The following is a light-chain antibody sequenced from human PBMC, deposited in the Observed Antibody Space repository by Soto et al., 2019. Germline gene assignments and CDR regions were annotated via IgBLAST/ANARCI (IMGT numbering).Light chain of an antibody. CDR3: QSYDSTRSGPGV. V-gene: IGLV1-40*01. Sequence: QSVLTQPPSVSGAPGQRVTISCTGSSSNIGAGYDVHWYQQLPGTAPKLLIYGNSNRPSGVPDRFSGSKSGTSASLAITGLQAEDEAEYYCQSYDSTRSGPGVFGGGTKLTVL. CDR1: SSNIGAGYD. J-gene: IGLJ3*02. CDR2: GNS.